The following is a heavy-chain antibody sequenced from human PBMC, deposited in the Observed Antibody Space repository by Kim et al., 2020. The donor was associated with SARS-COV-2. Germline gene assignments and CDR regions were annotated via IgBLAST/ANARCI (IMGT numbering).Heavy chain of an antibody. CDR2: INTNTGNP. D-gene: IGHD6-19*01. CDR3: AGAVADYYYYGMDV. J-gene: IGHJ6*02. Sequence: ASVKVSCKASGYTFTSYAMNWVRQAPGQGLEWMGWINTNTGNPTYAQGFTGRFVFSLDTSVSTAYLQISSLKAEDTAVYYCAGAVADYYYYGMDVWGQGTTVTVSS. V-gene: IGHV7-4-1*02. CDR1: GYTFTSYA.